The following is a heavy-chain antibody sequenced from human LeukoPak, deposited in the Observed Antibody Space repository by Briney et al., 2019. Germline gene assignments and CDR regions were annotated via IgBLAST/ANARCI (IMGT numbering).Heavy chain of an antibody. CDR1: GDSFSSKNAA. CDR2: TYYRSKWYN. J-gene: IGHJ4*02. Sequence: SQTLSLTCAISGDSFSSKNAAWNWHRQSPSRGLEWLGRTYYRSKWYNDNAESVKGRISINPDTSKNQFSLQLNSVTPEDTAVYYCARGFSSGWLDYWGRGTLVTVSS. CDR3: ARGFSSGWLDY. D-gene: IGHD6-19*01. V-gene: IGHV6-1*01.